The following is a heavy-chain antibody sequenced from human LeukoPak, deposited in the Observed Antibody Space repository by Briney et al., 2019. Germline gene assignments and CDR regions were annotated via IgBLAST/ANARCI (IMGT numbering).Heavy chain of an antibody. CDR1: GYTFTGYY. CDR2: INPNSGGT. D-gene: IGHD3-10*01. J-gene: IGHJ4*02. V-gene: IGHV1-2*02. CDR3: ASGAKITMVRGVVITLQDY. Sequence: ASVKVSCKASGYTFTGYYMHWVRQAPGQGLEWMGWINPNSGGTNYAQKFQGRVTMTRDTSISTAYMELSRLRSDDTAVYYCASGAKITMVRGVVITLQDYWGQGTLVTVSS.